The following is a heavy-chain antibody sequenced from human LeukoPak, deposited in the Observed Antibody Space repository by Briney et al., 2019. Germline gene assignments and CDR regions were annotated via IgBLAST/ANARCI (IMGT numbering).Heavy chain of an antibody. CDR2: ILYSGST. D-gene: IGHD5-24*01. J-gene: IGHJ4*02. Sequence: PSETLSLTCTVSGGSISSSMYYWGWIRQPPGRGLEWIGNILYSGSTYYNPSLKSRVPISVDTSKNQFSLRLSSVTAADTAAYFCARERVEYLRDGFFDYWGQGALVTVSS. CDR3: ARERVEYLRDGFFDY. CDR1: GGSISSSMYY. V-gene: IGHV4-39*07.